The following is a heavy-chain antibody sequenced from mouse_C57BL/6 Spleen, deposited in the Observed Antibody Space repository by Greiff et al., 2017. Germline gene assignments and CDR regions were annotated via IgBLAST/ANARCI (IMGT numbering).Heavy chain of an antibody. CDR1: GYTFTTYW. CDR2: FHPNSGST. V-gene: IGHV1-64*01. J-gene: IGHJ4*01. Sequence: QVQLQQSGAELVKPGASVKLSCKASGYTFTTYWMHWVKQRPGQGLEWIWMFHPNSGSTNYNEKFKSKATLTVNKSSSTAYKQLSSLTSEDSAVYYCTRELLRYAMDYWGQGTSVTVSS. D-gene: IGHD1-1*01. CDR3: TRELLRYAMDY.